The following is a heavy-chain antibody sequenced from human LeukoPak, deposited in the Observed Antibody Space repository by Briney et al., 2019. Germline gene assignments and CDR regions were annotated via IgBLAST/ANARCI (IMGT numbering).Heavy chain of an antibody. CDR2: IIPIFGTA. Sequence: SVKVSCKASGGTFSSYATSWVRQAPGQGLEWMGGIIPIFGTANYAQKIQGRVTITTDESTSTAYMELSSLRSEDTAVYYCARSSRGYFDWFSDYWGQGTLVTVSS. D-gene: IGHD3-9*01. CDR1: GGTFSSYA. V-gene: IGHV1-69*05. J-gene: IGHJ4*02. CDR3: ARSSRGYFDWFSDY.